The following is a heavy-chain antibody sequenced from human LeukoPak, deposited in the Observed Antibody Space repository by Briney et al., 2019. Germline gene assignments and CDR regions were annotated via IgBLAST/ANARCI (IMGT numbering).Heavy chain of an antibody. J-gene: IGHJ4*02. D-gene: IGHD5-24*01. CDR1: GGSISSYY. Sequence: PSETLSLTCTVSGGSISSYYWSWIRQPPGKGLEWIGYIYYSGSTNYNPSLKSRVTISVDTSKNQFPLKLSSVTAADTAVYYCAREGVATTHYFDYWGQGTLVTVSS. V-gene: IGHV4-59*01. CDR3: AREGVATTHYFDY. CDR2: IYYSGST.